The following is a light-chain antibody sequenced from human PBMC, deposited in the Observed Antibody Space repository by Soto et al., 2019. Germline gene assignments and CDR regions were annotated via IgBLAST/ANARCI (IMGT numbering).Light chain of an antibody. Sequence: QSVLTQPRSVSGSPGQSVTISCTGTTSDVGDYNDVSWYQQHPGKAPKLIIFDVIKRPSGVPDRFSGSKSGNPASLTISGLQAEDEADYYCCSYAGTYTVVFGSGTKVTVL. CDR1: TSDVGDYND. V-gene: IGLV2-11*01. CDR3: CSYAGTYTVV. CDR2: DVI. J-gene: IGLJ1*01.